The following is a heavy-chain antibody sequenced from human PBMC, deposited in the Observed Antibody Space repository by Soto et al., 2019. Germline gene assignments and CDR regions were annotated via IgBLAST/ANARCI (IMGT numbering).Heavy chain of an antibody. D-gene: IGHD3-16*02. Sequence: PGGSLRLSCAASGFTFSSYAMSWVRQAPGNGLEWVSAISGSGGSTYYADSVKGRFTISRDNSKNTLYLQMKSLRAEDTAVYYCAKDPDPYDYVWGSYRPNYWGQGTLVTSPQ. V-gene: IGHV3-23*01. CDR2: ISGSGGST. J-gene: IGHJ4*02. CDR3: AKDPDPYDYVWGSYRPNY. CDR1: GFTFSSYA.